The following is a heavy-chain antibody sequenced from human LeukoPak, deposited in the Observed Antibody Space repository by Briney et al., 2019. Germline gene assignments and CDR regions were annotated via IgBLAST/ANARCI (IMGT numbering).Heavy chain of an antibody. D-gene: IGHD6-13*01. V-gene: IGHV1-69*13. Sequence: SVKVSCKASGGTFSSYAISWVRQAPGQGLEWMGGIIPIFGTANYAQKFQGRVTITADESTSTAYMELSSLRSEDTAVYYCARDIRIAAAGLNWFDPWGQGTLVTVSS. CDR1: GGTFSSYA. CDR3: ARDIRIAAAGLNWFDP. CDR2: IIPIFGTA. J-gene: IGHJ5*02.